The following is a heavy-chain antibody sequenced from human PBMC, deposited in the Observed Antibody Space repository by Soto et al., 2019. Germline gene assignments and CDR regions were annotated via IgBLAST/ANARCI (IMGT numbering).Heavy chain of an antibody. CDR3: AQGRAEWAYFDY. Sequence: SGPTLVNPTQTRTLTCTFSGFSLSTDEVSVSWIRQPPGKAPEWLALIYWDDDKRYRPSLRNRVTITKDTSKNQVVLTMTNMNPVDTATYYCAQGRAEWAYFDYWGQGTLVTVSS. CDR2: IYWDDDK. V-gene: IGHV2-5*02. CDR1: GFSLSTDEVS. J-gene: IGHJ4*02. D-gene: IGHD1-26*01.